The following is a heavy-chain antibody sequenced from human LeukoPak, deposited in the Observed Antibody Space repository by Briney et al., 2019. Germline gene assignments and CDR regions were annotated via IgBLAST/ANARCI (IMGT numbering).Heavy chain of an antibody. V-gene: IGHV3-30*03. Sequence: GGSLRLSCAASGFTFSSYSMLWVRQAPGKGLEWVSVTSYDGNDKYYTDSVKGRFTISRDNSKNTLYLEMSSLRAEDTAVYFCAREEIEVGIFDYWGQGTLVTVSS. D-gene: IGHD3-22*01. CDR2: TSYDGNDK. CDR3: AREEIEVGIFDY. CDR1: GFTFSSYS. J-gene: IGHJ4*02.